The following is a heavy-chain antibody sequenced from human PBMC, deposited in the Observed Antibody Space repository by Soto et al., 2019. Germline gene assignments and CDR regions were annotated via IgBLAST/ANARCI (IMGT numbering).Heavy chain of an antibody. D-gene: IGHD6-19*01. Sequence: ASVKVSCKASGGTFSSYAISWVRQAPGQGLEWMGGIIPIFGTANYAQKFQGRVTITADESTSTAYMELSSLRSEDTVVYYCARDLGGIAVAGSSYYYGMDVWGQGTTVTVSS. CDR2: IIPIFGTA. V-gene: IGHV1-69*13. CDR1: GGTFSSYA. CDR3: ARDLGGIAVAGSSYYYGMDV. J-gene: IGHJ6*02.